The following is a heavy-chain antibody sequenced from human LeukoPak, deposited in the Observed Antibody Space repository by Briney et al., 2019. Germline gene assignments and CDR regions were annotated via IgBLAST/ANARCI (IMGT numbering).Heavy chain of an antibody. CDR1: GDSVSSDTTA. V-gene: IGHV6-1*01. Sequence: SQTLSLTCAISGDSVSSDTTAWNWIRQSPSRGLEWLGRAYYTSKWIIDYAVSVESRITINPDTSKNQFSLQLNSVAPEDTAVYYCARNLHPSFDYWGQGTLVTVSS. J-gene: IGHJ4*02. CDR3: ARNLHPSFDY. CDR2: AYYTSKWII.